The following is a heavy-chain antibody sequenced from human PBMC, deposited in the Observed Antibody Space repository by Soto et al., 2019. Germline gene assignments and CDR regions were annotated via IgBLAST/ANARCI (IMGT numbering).Heavy chain of an antibody. J-gene: IGHJ4*02. CDR2: IYYSGTT. CDR3: ARSQRGRTAFTFDY. V-gene: IGHV4-61*01. Sequence: PSETLSLTCAFSCDSVSNDNYYWSWIRQPPGKGLEWIGYIYYSGTTNYNSYLKSRLSLSVDMSKNQFSLKLAPVTAADTAVYFCARSQRGRTAFTFDYWGQGALVTVSS. D-gene: IGHD3-16*01. CDR1: CDSVSNDNYY.